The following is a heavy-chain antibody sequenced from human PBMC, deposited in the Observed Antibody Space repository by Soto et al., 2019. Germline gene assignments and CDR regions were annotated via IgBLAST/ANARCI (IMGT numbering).Heavy chain of an antibody. CDR1: GGSISSSSYY. CDR2: IYYSGST. CDR3: ARHDRDYYRSQVFYGMDV. Sequence: PSETLSLTCTVSGGSISSSSYYWGWIRQPPGKGLEWIGSIYYSGSTYYNPSLKSRVTISVDTSKNQFSLKLSSVTAADTAVYYCARHDRDYYRSQVFYGMDVWGQGTTVTVSS. V-gene: IGHV4-39*01. D-gene: IGHD3-10*01. J-gene: IGHJ6*02.